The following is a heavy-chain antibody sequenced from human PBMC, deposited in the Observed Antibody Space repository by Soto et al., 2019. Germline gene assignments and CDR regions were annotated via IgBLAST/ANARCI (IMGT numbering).Heavy chain of an antibody. D-gene: IGHD3-9*01. CDR2: INHSGST. J-gene: IGHJ4*02. CDR3: ARGQRYFDWLLWAFDY. CDR1: GGSFSGYY. V-gene: IGHV4-34*01. Sequence: LSLTCAVYGGSFSGYYWSWIRQPPGKGLGWIGEINHSGSTNYNPSLKSRVTISVDTSKNQFSLKLSSVTAADTAVYYCARGQRYFDWLLWAFDYWGQGTLVTVSS.